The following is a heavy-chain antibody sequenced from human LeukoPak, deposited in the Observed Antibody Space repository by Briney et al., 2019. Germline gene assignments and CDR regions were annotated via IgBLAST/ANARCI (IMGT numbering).Heavy chain of an antibody. V-gene: IGHV4-59*08. Sequence: SETLSLTCTVSGGSINNFFWNWVRQPPRKGLEWIGYIYYSGSTNYNSSLKSRVTMSVDTSKNQFSLKLRSVTAADTAVYYCARGTAPDTHWGQGALVTVSS. D-gene: IGHD6-13*01. J-gene: IGHJ4*02. CDR2: IYYSGST. CDR1: GGSINNFF. CDR3: ARGTAPDTH.